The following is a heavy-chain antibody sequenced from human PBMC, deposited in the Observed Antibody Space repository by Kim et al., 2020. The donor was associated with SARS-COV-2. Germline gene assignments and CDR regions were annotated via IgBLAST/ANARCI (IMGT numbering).Heavy chain of an antibody. D-gene: IGHD6-13*01. V-gene: IGHV3-64D*06. CDR3: VNGLSSSWYYFDY. Sequence: YAYSVKGRFTISRDNSKTTRYLQMSSLRAEDTAVYYCVNGLSSSWYYFDYWGQGTLVTVSS. J-gene: IGHJ4*02.